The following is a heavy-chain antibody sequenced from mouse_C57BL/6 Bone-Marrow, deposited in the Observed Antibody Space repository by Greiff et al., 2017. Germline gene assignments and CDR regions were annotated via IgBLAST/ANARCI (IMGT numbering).Heavy chain of an antibody. D-gene: IGHD2-2*01. V-gene: IGHV1-64*01. CDR3: AREGKGCGYGCFAY. J-gene: IGHJ3*01. CDR2: IHPNSGST. Sequence: QVQLKQPGAELVKPGASVKLSCKASGYTFTSYWMHWVKQRPGQGLEWIGMIHPNSGSTNYNEKFKSKATLTVDKSSSTAYMQLSSLTSEDSAVYFCAREGKGCGYGCFAYWGQGTLVTVSA. CDR1: GYTFTSYW.